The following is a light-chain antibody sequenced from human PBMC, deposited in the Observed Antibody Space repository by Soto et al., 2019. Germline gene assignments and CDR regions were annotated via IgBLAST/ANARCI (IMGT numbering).Light chain of an antibody. CDR1: SSDVGGYDY. J-gene: IGLJ2*01. V-gene: IGLV2-14*01. CDR2: EVS. CDR3: SSYTKVNTLVV. Sequence: QSALTQPRSVSGSPGQSVTISCTGTSSDVGGYDYVSWYQQHPGKAPRLIIYEVSNRPSGISNRFSGSKSGNTATLTISGLQAEDEAEYFCSSYTKVNTLVVFGGGTKLTVL.